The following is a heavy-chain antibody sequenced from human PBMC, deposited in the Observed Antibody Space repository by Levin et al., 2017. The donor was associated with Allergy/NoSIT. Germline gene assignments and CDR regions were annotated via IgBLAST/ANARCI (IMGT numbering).Heavy chain of an antibody. V-gene: IGHV3-11*05. D-gene: IGHD3-10*01. CDR2: ISSSSSYT. Sequence: GGSLRLSCAASGFTFSDYYMSWIRQAPGKGLEWVSYISSSSSYTNYADSVKGRFTISRDNAKNSLYLQMNSLRAEDTAVYYCARVYTGTYGSGRYQFDYWGQGTLVTVSS. CDR3: ARVYTGTYGSGRYQFDY. J-gene: IGHJ4*02. CDR1: GFTFSDYY.